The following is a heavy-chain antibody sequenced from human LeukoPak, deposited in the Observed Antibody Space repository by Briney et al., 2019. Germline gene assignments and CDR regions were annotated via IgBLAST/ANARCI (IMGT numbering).Heavy chain of an antibody. J-gene: IGHJ4*02. D-gene: IGHD2-2*01. CDR3: ARGGGVPAVYCSVDY. Sequence: ASVKVSCKASGYTFTSYYMHWVRQAPGQGLEWMGWINPNSGATNYAQKFQGRVTMTRDTYISTAYRGLSRLRSDDTAVYYCARGGGVPAVYCSVDYWGQGTLVTVSS. CDR2: INPNSGAT. CDR1: GYTFTSYY. V-gene: IGHV1-2*02.